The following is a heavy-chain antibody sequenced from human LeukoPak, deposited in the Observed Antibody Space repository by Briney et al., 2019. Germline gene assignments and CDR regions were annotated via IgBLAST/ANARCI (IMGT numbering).Heavy chain of an antibody. CDR2: IYYSGST. CDR1: SGSISSYY. Sequence: SETLSLTCTVSSGSISSYYWSWIRQPPGKGLEWIGHIYYSGSTNYNPSLKSRVTISVDTSKNQFSLKLSSVTAADTAVYYCARGYSSNWYSGFDPWGQGTLVTVSP. J-gene: IGHJ5*02. CDR3: ARGYSSNWYSGFDP. D-gene: IGHD6-13*01. V-gene: IGHV4-59*01.